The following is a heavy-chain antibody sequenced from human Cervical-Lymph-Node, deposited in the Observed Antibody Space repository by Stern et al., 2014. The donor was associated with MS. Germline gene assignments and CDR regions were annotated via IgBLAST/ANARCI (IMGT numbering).Heavy chain of an antibody. CDR1: GFRFFRYS. CDR2: ISRNNTYI. Sequence: EVQLVESGGGLVKPGGSLRLSCAASGFRFFRYSMNWVRQAPGKGLEWVASISRNNTYIDYADSVKGQFPISRDIVPRPLPLQLHSLRAEDTAVYYCTRAADFDYWGQGTLVTVSS. CDR3: TRAADFDY. J-gene: IGHJ4*02. V-gene: IGHV3-21*02.